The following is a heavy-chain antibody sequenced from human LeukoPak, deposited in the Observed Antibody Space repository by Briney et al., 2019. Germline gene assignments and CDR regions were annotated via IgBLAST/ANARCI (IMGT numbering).Heavy chain of an antibody. CDR2: ISYDGSNK. Sequence: GGSLRLFCAASGFTFSSYAMHWVRQAPGKGLEWVAVISYDGSNKYYADSVKGRFTISRDNSKNTLYLQMNSLRAEDTAVYYCARDTVLGYCSSTSCYIAYWGQGTLVTVSS. CDR3: ARDTVLGYCSSTSCYIAY. J-gene: IGHJ4*02. D-gene: IGHD2-2*02. V-gene: IGHV3-30-3*01. CDR1: GFTFSSYA.